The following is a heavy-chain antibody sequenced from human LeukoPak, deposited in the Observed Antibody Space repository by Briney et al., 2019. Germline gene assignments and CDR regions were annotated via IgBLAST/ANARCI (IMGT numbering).Heavy chain of an antibody. D-gene: IGHD3-22*01. CDR3: AGTDYYDSSGYYFDL. V-gene: IGHV3-11*01. CDR2: VSSSATTASTK. J-gene: IGHJ4*02. CDR1: GITFSDYY. Sequence: GGSLRLSCAASGITFSDYYMSWIRQAPGKGLEWVSYVSSSATTASTKYYADSVKGRFTISRDNAKNSLYLQMNSLRAEDTAVYYCAGTDYYDSSGYYFDLWGQGTLVTVSS.